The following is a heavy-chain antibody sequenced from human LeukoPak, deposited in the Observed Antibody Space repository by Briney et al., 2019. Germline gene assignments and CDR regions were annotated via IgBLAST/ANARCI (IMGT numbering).Heavy chain of an antibody. Sequence: GGSLRLSCAASAFTFSNYWMSWVRQAPGKGLECVANIKRDESEKFYVDSVKGRFTISRDNAKTSMFLQMNSLRAEDTAVYYCARLYSGSVRVFDSWGQGTLVTASS. CDR2: IKRDESEK. J-gene: IGHJ4*02. CDR3: ARLYSGSVRVFDS. CDR1: AFTFSNYW. D-gene: IGHD6-19*01. V-gene: IGHV3-7*01.